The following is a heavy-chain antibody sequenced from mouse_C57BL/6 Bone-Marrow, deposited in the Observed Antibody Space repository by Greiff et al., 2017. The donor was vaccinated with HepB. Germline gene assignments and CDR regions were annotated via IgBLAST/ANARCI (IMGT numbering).Heavy chain of an antibody. Sequence: EVQLKESGPGLVKPSQSLSLTCSVTGYSITSGYYWNWIRQFPGNKLEWMGYISYDGSNNYNPSLKNRISITRDTSKNQFFLKLNSVTTEDTATYYCAREDYGYGPYYFDYWGQGTTLTVSS. D-gene: IGHD2-2*01. CDR1: GYSITSGYY. J-gene: IGHJ2*01. V-gene: IGHV3-6*01. CDR2: ISYDGSN. CDR3: AREDYGYGPYYFDY.